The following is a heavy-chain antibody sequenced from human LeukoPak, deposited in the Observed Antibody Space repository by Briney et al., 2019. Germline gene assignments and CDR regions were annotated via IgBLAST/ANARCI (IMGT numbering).Heavy chain of an antibody. J-gene: IGHJ4*02. CDR1: GYTLTELS. Sequence: ASVKVSCKVSGYTLTELSMHWVRQAPGKGLEWMGGFDPEDGETIYAQKFQGRVTMTRDTSISTAYMELSRLRSDDTAVYYCARGEALPSPDLDYWGQGTLVTVSS. D-gene: IGHD3-3*02. CDR2: FDPEDGET. CDR3: ARGEALPSPDLDY. V-gene: IGHV1-24*01.